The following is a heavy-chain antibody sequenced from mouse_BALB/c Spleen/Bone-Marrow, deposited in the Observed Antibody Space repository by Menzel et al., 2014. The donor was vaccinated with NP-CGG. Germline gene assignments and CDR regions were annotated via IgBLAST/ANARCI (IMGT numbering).Heavy chain of an antibody. CDR1: GYTFTNYW. V-gene: IGHV1-87*01. J-gene: IGHJ3*01. CDR3: ARSGATATPFAY. Sequence: QVQLQQPGAELARPGASVKLSCKASGYTFTNYWMQWVKQRPGQDLEWIGAIYPGDGDSRYTQKFKGKATLTADKSSSTAYMQLNSLASEDSAVYYRARSGATATPFAYWGQGTLVTVSA. CDR2: IYPGDGDS. D-gene: IGHD1-2*01.